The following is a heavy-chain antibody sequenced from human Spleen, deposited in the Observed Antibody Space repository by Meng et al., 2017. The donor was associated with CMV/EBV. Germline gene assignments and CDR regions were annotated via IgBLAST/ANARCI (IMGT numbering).Heavy chain of an antibody. Sequence: ASVKVSCKASGYTFTGYYMFWVRQAPGQGLEWMGWINPNSGGTNYAQQFQGRVTMTRDTSISTAYMELSRLRSDDTAVYYCAILYDFWSGDYTGEGWGQGTTVTVSS. V-gene: IGHV1-2*02. J-gene: IGHJ6*02. CDR2: INPNSGGT. D-gene: IGHD3-3*01. CDR3: AILYDFWSGDYTGEG. CDR1: GYTFTGYY.